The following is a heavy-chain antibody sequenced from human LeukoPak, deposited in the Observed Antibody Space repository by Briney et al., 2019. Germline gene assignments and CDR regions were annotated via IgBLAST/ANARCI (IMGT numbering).Heavy chain of an antibody. Sequence: PGGSLRLSCAGSGFTFSRYAMSWVRQAPGKGLQWVSAISDTGATTYDADSVKGRFTISRDNSRSTLYLQMNSLRAEDTALYYCAKDTSIGRYCTNGVCSPFDYWGQGTPVTVSS. CDR1: GFTFSRYA. CDR3: AKDTSIGRYCTNGVCSPFDY. CDR2: ISDTGATT. V-gene: IGHV3-23*01. J-gene: IGHJ4*02. D-gene: IGHD2-8*01.